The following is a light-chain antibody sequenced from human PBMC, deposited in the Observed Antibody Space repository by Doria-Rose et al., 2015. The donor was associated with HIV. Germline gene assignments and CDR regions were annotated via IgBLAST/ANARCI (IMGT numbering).Light chain of an antibody. J-gene: IGKJ1*01. Sequence: TQSPGTLSLSPGERATLSCRASQSFSSTYLAWYQQKPGQAPSLLIYDGSTRATGIPDRFSASESGADFTLTINRLEPEDFAPYYCHQYGTSWTFGQGTKVEI. CDR3: HQYGTSWT. V-gene: IGKV3-20*01. CDR2: DGS. CDR1: QSFSSTY.